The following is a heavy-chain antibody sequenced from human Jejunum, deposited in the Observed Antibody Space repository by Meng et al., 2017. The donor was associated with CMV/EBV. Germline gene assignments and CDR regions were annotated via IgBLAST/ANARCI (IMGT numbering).Heavy chain of an antibody. J-gene: IGHJ4*02. D-gene: IGHD2-15*01. Sequence: CAVSGLTYSNFWMSWVRQSPGMGREWVANIKQDGSATYYADSVKGRFTISRDNAKNSLYLQMDNLRADDTAVYYCVREDIVVFDYWGQGTLVTVSS. CDR1: GLTYSNFW. CDR3: VREDIVVFDY. V-gene: IGHV3-7*01. CDR2: IKQDGSAT.